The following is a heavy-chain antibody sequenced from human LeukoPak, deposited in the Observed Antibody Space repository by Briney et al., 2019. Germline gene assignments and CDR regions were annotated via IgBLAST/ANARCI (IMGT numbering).Heavy chain of an antibody. D-gene: IGHD1-26*01. Sequence: GASVKVSCKASGYTFTGYYMHWVRQAPGQGREWMGWINPNSGGTNYAQKFQGRVTMTRDTSISTAYMELSRLRSDDTAVYYCARAAVGAQGYNWFDPWGQGTLVTVSS. CDR3: ARAAVGAQGYNWFDP. V-gene: IGHV1-2*02. CDR2: INPNSGGT. J-gene: IGHJ5*02. CDR1: GYTFTGYY.